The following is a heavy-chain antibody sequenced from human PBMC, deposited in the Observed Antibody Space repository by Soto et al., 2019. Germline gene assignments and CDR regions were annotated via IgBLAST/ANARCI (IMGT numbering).Heavy chain of an antibody. CDR3: ARDPTTRTGVVNPIYYYYGMDV. D-gene: IGHD3-3*01. CDR2: IIPIFGTA. J-gene: IGHJ6*02. Sequence: SVKVSCKASGGTFSSYAISWVRQAPGQGLEWMGGIIPIFGTANYAQKFQGRVTITADESTSTAYMELSSLRSEDTAVYYCARDPTTRTGVVNPIYYYYGMDVWGQGTTVTVSS. V-gene: IGHV1-69*13. CDR1: GGTFSSYA.